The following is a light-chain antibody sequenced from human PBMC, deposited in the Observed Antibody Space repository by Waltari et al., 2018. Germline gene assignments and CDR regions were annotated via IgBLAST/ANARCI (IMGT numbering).Light chain of an antibody. Sequence: DIVMTQSPDSLAVSLGERATINCKSSQSVLYSSNNKNYLAWYQQKPGQPPKLLIYWASTLESGVPDRFCGSVSVTDFTLTISSLQAEDVAVYYCQQYYSSPFTFGPGTKLEIK. CDR3: QQYYSSPFT. CDR1: QSVLYSSNNKNY. V-gene: IGKV4-1*01. CDR2: WAS. J-gene: IGKJ3*01.